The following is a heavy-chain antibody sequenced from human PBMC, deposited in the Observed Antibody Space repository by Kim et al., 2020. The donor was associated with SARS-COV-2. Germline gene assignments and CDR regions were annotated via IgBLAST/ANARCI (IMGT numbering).Heavy chain of an antibody. D-gene: IGHD1-26*01. J-gene: IGHJ4*02. V-gene: IGHV3-74*01. Sequence: ANSVKGRFTISSDNAKSTVYLQMNSLRAEDTAVYYCARNHLISGSNAVAYWGQGTLVTVSS. CDR3: ARNHLISGSNAVAY.